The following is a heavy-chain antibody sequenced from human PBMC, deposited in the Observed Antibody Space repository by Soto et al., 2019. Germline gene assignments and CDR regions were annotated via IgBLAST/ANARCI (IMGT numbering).Heavy chain of an antibody. D-gene: IGHD6-25*01. CDR2: INPNSGGT. V-gene: IGHV1-2*04. CDR3: ARDPSSAPWVKNWFDP. Sequence: QVQLVQSGAEVKKPGASVKVSCKASGYTFTGYYMHWVRQAPGQGLERMGWINPNSGGTNYAQKLQGWVSMTSDTSISTAYMELSRLGSDDTPVYYCARDPSSAPWVKNWFDPWGQGTLVTVSS. CDR1: GYTFTGYY. J-gene: IGHJ5*02.